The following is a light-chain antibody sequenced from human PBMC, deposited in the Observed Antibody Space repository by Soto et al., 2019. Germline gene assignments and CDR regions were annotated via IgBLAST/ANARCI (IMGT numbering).Light chain of an antibody. CDR2: AVS. CDR3: SSYTSDSSYV. V-gene: IGLV2-14*01. Sequence: QSVLTQPASVSGSPGQSITISCTGTSSDVGLYDYVSWYQQHPGTSPQLMFYAVSNRRSGVSNRFSASKSGNTASLFISGLQAEDEADYYCSSYTSDSSYVFGSGTKVTVL. J-gene: IGLJ1*01. CDR1: SSDVGLYDY.